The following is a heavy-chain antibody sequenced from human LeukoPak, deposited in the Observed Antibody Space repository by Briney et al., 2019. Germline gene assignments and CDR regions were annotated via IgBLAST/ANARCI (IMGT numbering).Heavy chain of an antibody. J-gene: IGHJ4*02. D-gene: IGHD2-15*01. CDR2: LNEDGSDK. CDR3: VAWSGTAGGSVEYNY. V-gene: IGHV3-7*01. CDR1: GFTFSTYW. Sequence: PGGSLRLSCAASGFTFSTYWMTWVRQAPGKGLEWVAHLNEDGSDKYYVDSVKGRFTISRDNAQKSLSLQMYSLRAEDTAVYYCVAWSGTAGGSVEYNYWGRGTLVTVSS.